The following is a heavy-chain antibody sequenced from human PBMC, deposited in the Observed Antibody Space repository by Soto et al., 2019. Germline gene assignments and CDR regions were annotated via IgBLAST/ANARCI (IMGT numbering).Heavy chain of an antibody. D-gene: IGHD2-21*01. J-gene: IGHJ5*01. CDR2: TNLSNSYI. V-gene: IGHV3-21*01. CDR3: ARGGDCGTTNCCFVS. Sequence: GGSLRLSCATSGLTFTKYSMNWVLQAPGKGLELVSSTNLSNSYIYYAASGQCRFSISRDDAKNSLYLQMNSLRDDDTAVYYCARGGDCGTTNCCFVSWGQGTLFTVSS. CDR1: GLTFTKYS.